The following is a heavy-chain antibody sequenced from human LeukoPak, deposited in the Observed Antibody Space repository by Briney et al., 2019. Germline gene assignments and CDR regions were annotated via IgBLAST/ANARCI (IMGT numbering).Heavy chain of an antibody. CDR3: ARDPYSSGLLTFDI. D-gene: IGHD6-19*01. CDR2: IKQDGRER. V-gene: IGHV3-7*03. Sequence: GGSLRLSCAASGFTFSSYWMSWVRQAAGKGLEWVANIKQDGRERYYVDSVKGRFTISRDNAKNSLYLQMNSLRAEDTAVYYCARDPYSSGLLTFDIWGHGTMVTVSS. CDR1: GFTFSSYW. J-gene: IGHJ3*02.